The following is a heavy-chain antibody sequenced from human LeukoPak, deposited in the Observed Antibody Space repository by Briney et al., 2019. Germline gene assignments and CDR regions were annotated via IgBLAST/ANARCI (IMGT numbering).Heavy chain of an antibody. D-gene: IGHD1-26*01. CDR3: ARDRGVGARFNAFDI. CDR2: IYYSGST. V-gene: IGHV4-34*01. J-gene: IGHJ3*02. Sequence: SETLSLTCAVYGGSFSGYYWSWIRQPPGKGLEWIGSIYYSGSTYYNPSLKSRVTISVDTSKNQFSLKLSSVTAADTAVYNCARDRGVGARFNAFDIWGQGTMVTVPS. CDR1: GGSFSGYY.